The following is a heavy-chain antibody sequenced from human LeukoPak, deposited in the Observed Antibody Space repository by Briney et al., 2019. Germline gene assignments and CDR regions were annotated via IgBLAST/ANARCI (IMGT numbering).Heavy chain of an antibody. CDR1: GFTFSSYA. Sequence: GGSLRLSCAASGFTFSSYAVSWVRQAPGKGLEWVSAISGGGGSTYYADSVKGRFTISRDNSKNTLYLQMNSLRAEDTAVYYCAKARQEYCSGGSCYLFDYWGQGTLVTVSS. CDR3: AKARQEYCSGGSCYLFDY. CDR2: ISGGGGST. V-gene: IGHV3-23*01. J-gene: IGHJ4*02. D-gene: IGHD2-15*01.